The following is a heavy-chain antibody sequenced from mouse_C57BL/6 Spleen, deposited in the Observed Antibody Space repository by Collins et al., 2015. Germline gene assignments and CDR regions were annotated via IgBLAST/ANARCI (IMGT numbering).Heavy chain of an antibody. V-gene: IGHV1-26*01. CDR3: ARSLYYGSSPMDY. J-gene: IGHJ4*01. D-gene: IGHD1-1*01. Sequence: TLTVDKSSSTAYMELRSLTSEDSAVYYCARSLYYGSSPMDYWGQGTSVTVSS.